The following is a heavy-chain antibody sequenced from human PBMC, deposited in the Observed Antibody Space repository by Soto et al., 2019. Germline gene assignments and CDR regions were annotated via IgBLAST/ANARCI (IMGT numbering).Heavy chain of an antibody. Sequence: LRLSCAASGFTFSSYGMHWVRQAPGKGLEWVAVISYDGSNKYYADSVKGRFTISRDNSKNTLYLQMNSLRAEDTAVYYCANDMTLGYCSSTSCRDWFDLWGQGTVVTVSS. CDR2: ISYDGSNK. D-gene: IGHD2-2*01. CDR1: GFTFSSYG. V-gene: IGHV3-30*18. J-gene: IGHJ5*02. CDR3: ANDMTLGYCSSTSCRDWFDL.